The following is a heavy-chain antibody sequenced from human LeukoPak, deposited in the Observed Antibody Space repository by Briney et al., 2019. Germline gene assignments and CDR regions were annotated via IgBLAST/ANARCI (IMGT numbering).Heavy chain of an antibody. Sequence: GGSLRLSCAASGFTVSSNYMSWVRQAPGKGLEWVSVIYSGGSTYYADSVKGRFTISRHNSKSTLYLQMNSLRAEDTAVYYCARAETGSYFDYWGQGTLVTVSS. J-gene: IGHJ4*02. CDR1: GFTVSSNY. CDR2: IYSGGST. D-gene: IGHD1-1*01. V-gene: IGHV3-53*04. CDR3: ARAETGSYFDY.